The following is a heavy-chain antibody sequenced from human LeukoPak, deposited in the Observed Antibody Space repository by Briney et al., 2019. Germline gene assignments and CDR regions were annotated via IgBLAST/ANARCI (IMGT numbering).Heavy chain of an antibody. V-gene: IGHV1-18*01. CDR3: ARDRGPYYGSHPFDI. J-gene: IGHJ3*02. CDR2: ISAYNGNT. Sequence: GASVKVSCKASGYTFTSHGISWVRQAPGQGLEWMGWISAYNGNTNYAQKLQGRVTMTTDTSTSTAYMELRSLRSDDTAVYYCARDRGPYYGSHPFDIWGQGTMVTVSS. D-gene: IGHD3-10*01. CDR1: GYTFTSHG.